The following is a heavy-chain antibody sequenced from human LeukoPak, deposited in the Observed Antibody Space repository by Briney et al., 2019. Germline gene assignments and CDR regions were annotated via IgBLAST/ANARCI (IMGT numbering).Heavy chain of an antibody. CDR1: GGSISSGSYY. J-gene: IGHJ3*02. CDR3: AREDYSNYGGAFDI. V-gene: IGHV4-61*02. Sequence: PSETLSLTCTVSGGSISSGSYYWSWIRQPAGKGLEWIGRIYTSGSTNYNPSLKSRVTISADTSKNQFSLKLSSVTAADTAVYYCAREDYSNYGGAFDIWGQGTMVTVSS. D-gene: IGHD4-11*01. CDR2: IYTSGST.